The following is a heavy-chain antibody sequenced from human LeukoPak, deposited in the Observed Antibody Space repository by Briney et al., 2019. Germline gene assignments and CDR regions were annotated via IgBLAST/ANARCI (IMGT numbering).Heavy chain of an antibody. V-gene: IGHV4-39*07. Sequence: SETLSLTCTVSGCSISSSSYYWRWIRQPPGKGLGWIGSIYYSGSAHYNPSLKSRVTITTDTSTNQVSLELSSVTAADTAVYYCARVREPYYYYYFTGVWGQGTTVTGSS. CDR1: GCSISSSSYY. CDR2: IYYSGSA. CDR3: ARVREPYYYYYFTGV. J-gene: IGHJ6*03.